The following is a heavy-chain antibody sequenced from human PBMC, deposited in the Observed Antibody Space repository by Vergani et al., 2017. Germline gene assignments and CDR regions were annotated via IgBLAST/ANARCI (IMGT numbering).Heavy chain of an antibody. CDR2: IYSGGST. J-gene: IGHJ2*01. CDR1: GFTVSSNY. D-gene: IGHD5-24*01. Sequence: EVQLVESGGGLVQPGGSLRLSCAASGFTVSSNYMSWVRQAPGKGLEWVSVIYSGGSTYYADSVKGRFTISRDNAKSSVYLQIHSLRVEDTAVYFCTRSLNYLHFDLWGRGTLVTVSS. V-gene: IGHV3-53*01. CDR3: TRSLNYLHFDL.